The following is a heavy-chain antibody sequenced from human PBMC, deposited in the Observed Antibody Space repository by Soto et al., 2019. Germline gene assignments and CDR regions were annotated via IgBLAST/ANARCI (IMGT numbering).Heavy chain of an antibody. J-gene: IGHJ5*02. V-gene: IGHV3-11*01. CDR2: ISDTGRTI. CDR3: AGFKEGNIHRLHWHDP. D-gene: IGHD3-16*02. Sequence: GGSLRLCCVASGVGFRGSYMNCIRHAPGKGLEWISYISDTGRTIHYADSVKGRFVISRDNSKDSLYLQMNDLRADDTAVYYCAGFKEGNIHRLHWHDPWGQRTRVTVSS. CDR1: GVGFRGSY.